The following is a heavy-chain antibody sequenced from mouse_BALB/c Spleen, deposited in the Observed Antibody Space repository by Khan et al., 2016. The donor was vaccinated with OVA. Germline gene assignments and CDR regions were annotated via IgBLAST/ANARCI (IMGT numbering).Heavy chain of an antibody. D-gene: IGHD2-10*01. Sequence: QVQLKESGPGLVAPSQSLSITCTISGFSLTNYGVHWIRQTPGKGLEWLVVIWSDGSTTYNSALKSRMTIIKDNSKSKAFLQMNSLQTDDKAIYFCARQPYYHYNIMDYWGQGTSVTVSS. CDR2: IWSDGST. CDR1: GFSLTNYG. CDR3: ARQPYYHYNIMDY. J-gene: IGHJ4*01. V-gene: IGHV2-6-1*01.